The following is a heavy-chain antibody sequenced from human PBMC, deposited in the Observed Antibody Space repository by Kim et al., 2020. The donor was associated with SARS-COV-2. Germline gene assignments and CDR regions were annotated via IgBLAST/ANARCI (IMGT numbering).Heavy chain of an antibody. CDR2: INHSGST. CDR3: ARGGGLLPRKSVQNWFDP. Sequence: SETLSLTCAVYGGSFSGYYWSWIRQPPGKGLEWIGEINHSGSTNYNPSLKSRVTISVDTSKNQFSLKLSSVTAADTAVYYCARGGGLLPRKSVQNWFDPWGQGTLVTVSS. V-gene: IGHV4-34*01. CDR1: GGSFSGYY. J-gene: IGHJ5*02. D-gene: IGHD2-15*01.